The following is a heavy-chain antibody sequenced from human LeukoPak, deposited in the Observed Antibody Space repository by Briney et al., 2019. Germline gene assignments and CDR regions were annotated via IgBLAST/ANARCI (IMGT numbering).Heavy chain of an antibody. CDR2: ISSSGSYT. CDR1: GFTFSDYY. V-gene: IGHV3-11*06. CDR3: AREGYNSGPIPFDS. J-gene: IGHJ5*01. Sequence: PGGSLRLSSAASGFTFSDYYMSWIRQAPGKGLEWVSDISSSGSYTNDADSVKGRFTISRDNAKNSLHLEMNSLRVEDTAVYYCAREGYNSGPIPFDSWGQGTLVTVSS. D-gene: IGHD1-1*01.